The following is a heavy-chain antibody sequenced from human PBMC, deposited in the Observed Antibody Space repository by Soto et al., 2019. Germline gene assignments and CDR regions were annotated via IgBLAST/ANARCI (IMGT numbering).Heavy chain of an antibody. CDR2: VIPIFGTA. J-gene: IGHJ4*02. CDR3: ARDQNSYSFSDY. D-gene: IGHD5-18*01. V-gene: IGHV1-69*13. Sequence: ASVKVSCKASGGTFSSYAISWVRQAPGQGLEWMGGVIPIFGTANYAQKFQGRVTITADESMSTAYMELSSLRSEDTAVYYCARDQNSYSFSDYWGQGTLVTVSS. CDR1: GGTFSSYA.